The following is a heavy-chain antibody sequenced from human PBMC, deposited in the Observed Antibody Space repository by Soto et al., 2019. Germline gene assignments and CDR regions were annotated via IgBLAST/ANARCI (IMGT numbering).Heavy chain of an antibody. CDR3: ARRGFSSAPFDY. CDR2: VYYTGTT. Sequence: PSETLSLTCTVSGGSISSSSYYWDWIRQPPGKGLEWIGSVYYTGTTHFNPSLKSRVTIFVDTSNNQLSLHLTSVTAADTAIYYCARRGFSSAPFDYWGRGTLVTVSS. CDR1: GGSISSSSYY. V-gene: IGHV4-39*01. J-gene: IGHJ4*02. D-gene: IGHD6-19*01.